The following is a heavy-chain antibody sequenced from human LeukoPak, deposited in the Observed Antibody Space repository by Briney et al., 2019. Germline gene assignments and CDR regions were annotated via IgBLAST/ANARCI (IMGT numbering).Heavy chain of an antibody. J-gene: IGHJ3*02. CDR2: IYYSGST. CDR1: GGSISSYY. Sequence: SETLSLTCTVSGGSISSYYWSWIRQPPGKGLEWIGYIYYSGSTNYNPSLKSRVTISVDTSKNQFSLKLSSVTAADTAVYYCARVHYYDSSETFDIWGQGTMVTVSS. D-gene: IGHD3-22*01. V-gene: IGHV4-59*01. CDR3: ARVHYYDSSETFDI.